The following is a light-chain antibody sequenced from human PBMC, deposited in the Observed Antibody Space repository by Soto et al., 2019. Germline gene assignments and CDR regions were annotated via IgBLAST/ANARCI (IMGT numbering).Light chain of an antibody. V-gene: IGKV3D-15*01. CDR3: QQFHSSPCT. CDR1: QGISAN. Sequence: EIVLTQSPGSLSASPGDRVTISCRASQGISANLPWYQHTHGQAPRLLIYAASNRFTGVPARISGSGSGTDFTLTISSLQSEDFAAYYCQQFHSSPCTFGQGTKLETK. J-gene: IGKJ1*01. CDR2: AAS.